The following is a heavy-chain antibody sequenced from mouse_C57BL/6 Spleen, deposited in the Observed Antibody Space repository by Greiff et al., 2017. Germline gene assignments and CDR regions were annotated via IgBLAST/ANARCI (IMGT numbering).Heavy chain of an antibody. CDR3: ARTGYYYGRCLYYLDY. CDR2: IHTANGNT. CDR1: GFNIKNTS. V-gene: IGHV14-3*01. J-gene: IGHJ2*01. D-gene: IGHD1-1*01. Sequence: EVQLQQSVAELVRPGASVKLSCTASGFNIKNTSMHWVKQTPEQGLEWIGRIHTANGNTKYAPNFQGKATITADTSSNTAYLQLSSLTSEDTAIYYCARTGYYYGRCLYYLDYWGQGTTLTVSS.